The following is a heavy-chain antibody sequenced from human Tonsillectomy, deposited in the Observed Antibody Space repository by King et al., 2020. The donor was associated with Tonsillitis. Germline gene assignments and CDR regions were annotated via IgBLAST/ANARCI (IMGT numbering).Heavy chain of an antibody. Sequence: VQLVESGGGVVQPGRSLRLSCAASVFTFSSYGMHWVRQAPGKGLEWVAVIWYDVSNKYYADSVKGRFTISRDNSKNALYLQMNNLRAGDTAVYYCARRCKVVVGDLRYYYMDVWGKGTTVTVSS. D-gene: IGHD2-15*01. CDR2: IWYDVSNK. V-gene: IGHV3-33*08. J-gene: IGHJ6*03. CDR3: ARRCKVVVGDLRYYYMDV. CDR1: VFTFSSYG.